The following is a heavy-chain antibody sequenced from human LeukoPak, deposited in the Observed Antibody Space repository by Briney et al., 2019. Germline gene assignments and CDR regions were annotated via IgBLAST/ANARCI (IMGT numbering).Heavy chain of an antibody. D-gene: IGHD3-10*01. Sequence: PGGSLRLSCAASGFTFSSYAMSWVRQAPGKGLEWVSAISGSGGSTYYADSVKGRFTISRDNSKNTLYLQMNSLRAEDTAVYYCAKDPYINSRSGGFDYWGQGTLVTVSS. CDR2: ISGSGGST. J-gene: IGHJ4*02. V-gene: IGHV3-23*01. CDR1: GFTFSSYA. CDR3: AKDPYINSRSGGFDY.